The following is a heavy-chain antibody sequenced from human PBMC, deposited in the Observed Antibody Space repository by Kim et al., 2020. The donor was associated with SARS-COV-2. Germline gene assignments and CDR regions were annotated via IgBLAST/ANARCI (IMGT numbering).Heavy chain of an antibody. V-gene: IGHV4-59*01. Sequence: SETLSLTCTVSGGSISSYYWSWIRQPPGKGLEWIGYIYYSGSTNYNPSLKSRVTISVDTSKNQFSLKLSSVTAADTAVYYCARDKHYGSGMSYFDYWGQGTLVTVSS. CDR3: ARDKHYGSGMSYFDY. CDR2: IYYSGST. D-gene: IGHD3-10*01. CDR1: GGSISSYY. J-gene: IGHJ4*02.